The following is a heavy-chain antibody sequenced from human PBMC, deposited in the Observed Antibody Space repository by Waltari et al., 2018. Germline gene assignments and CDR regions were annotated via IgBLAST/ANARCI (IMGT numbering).Heavy chain of an antibody. CDR2: IYWNSGTI. CDR1: GFTFDDYA. D-gene: IGHD6-19*01. CDR3: AKELKKWLGAFDI. J-gene: IGHJ3*02. Sequence: EMQLVESGGGLVQPGRSLRLSCAGSGFTFDDYAMHWVRQVPGKGLEGVSGIYWNSGTIDYADSVKGRFTISRDKAKNSLYLQMNSLRAEDTALYYCAKELKKWLGAFDIWGQGTTVTVSS. V-gene: IGHV3-9*01.